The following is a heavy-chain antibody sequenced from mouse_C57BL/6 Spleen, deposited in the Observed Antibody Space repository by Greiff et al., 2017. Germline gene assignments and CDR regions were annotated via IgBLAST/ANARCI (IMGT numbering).Heavy chain of an antibody. CDR1: GYSFTDYN. J-gene: IGHJ4*01. Sequence: QVQLQQSGPELVKPGASVKISCKASGYSFTDYNMNWVKQSNGKSLEWIGRIYPGDGDTNYNGKFKGKATLTADKSSSTAYMQLGSLPSEDSAVYFCAREGYDYDVGYAMDYWGQGTSVTVSS. CDR2: IYPGDGDT. V-gene: IGHV1-82*01. CDR3: AREGYDYDVGYAMDY. D-gene: IGHD2-4*01.